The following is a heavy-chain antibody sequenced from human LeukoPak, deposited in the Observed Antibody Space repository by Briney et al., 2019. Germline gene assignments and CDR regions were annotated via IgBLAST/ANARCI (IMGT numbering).Heavy chain of an antibody. J-gene: IGHJ6*02. D-gene: IGHD2-2*01. CDR2: IKQDGSEK. CDR3: ARFGVVPKYYYYYGMDV. CDR1: GFTFSSYW. Sequence: GGSLRLSCAASGFTFSSYWMSWVRQAPGKGREWVANIKQDGSEKYYVDSVKGRFTISRDNAKNSLYLQMNSLRAEDTAVYYCARFGVVPKYYYYYGMDVWGQGTTVTVSS. V-gene: IGHV3-7*01.